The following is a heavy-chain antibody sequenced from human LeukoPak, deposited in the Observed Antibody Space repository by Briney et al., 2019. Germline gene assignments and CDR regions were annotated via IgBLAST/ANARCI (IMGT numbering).Heavy chain of an antibody. Sequence: GGSLRLSCAASGFTFISYGMNWVRQAPGKGLEWVAVISYDGSNKYYADSVKGRFTISRDNSKNTLYLQMNSLRAEDTAVYYCAKESFWSPPYYLDYWGQGTLVTVSS. CDR2: ISYDGSNK. CDR1: GFTFISYG. V-gene: IGHV3-30*18. CDR3: AKESFWSPPYYLDY. J-gene: IGHJ4*02. D-gene: IGHD3-3*01.